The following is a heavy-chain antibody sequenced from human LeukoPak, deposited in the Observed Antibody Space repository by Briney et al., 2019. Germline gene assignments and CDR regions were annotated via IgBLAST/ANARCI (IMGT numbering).Heavy chain of an antibody. CDR3: AKGGIRGYSAFDNLDF. Sequence: PSETLSLTCAVSGASINDFYWTWIRQPPGKGLEWIGYVYYGGSTNYNPTLKSRVSMSVDTSKNQFSLTLTSVTVADTAFYYCAKGGIRGYSAFDNLDFWGLGTHVTVSS. J-gene: IGHJ4*02. D-gene: IGHD5-12*01. CDR2: VYYGGST. V-gene: IGHV4-59*01. CDR1: GASINDFY.